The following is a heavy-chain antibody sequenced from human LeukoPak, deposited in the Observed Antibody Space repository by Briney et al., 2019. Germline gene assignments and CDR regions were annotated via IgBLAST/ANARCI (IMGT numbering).Heavy chain of an antibody. CDR1: GFTFSSYW. V-gene: IGHV3-74*01. D-gene: IGHD6-19*01. CDR3: ARGLYRSGWYYFDY. Sequence: SGGSLRLSCAASGFTFSSYWMHWVRQAPGKGLVWVSRINSDESTTSYADSVKGRFTISRDNAKNTLFLQMNSLRAEDTAVYYCARGLYRSGWYYFDYWGQGTLVTVSS. J-gene: IGHJ4*02. CDR2: INSDESTT.